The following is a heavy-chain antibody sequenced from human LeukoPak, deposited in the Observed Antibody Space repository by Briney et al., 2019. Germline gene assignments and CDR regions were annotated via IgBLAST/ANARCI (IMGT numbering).Heavy chain of an antibody. CDR2: IYYSGRA. Sequence: PSGTLSLTCAVYGGSISSSNWWSWVRQPPGKGLEWIGEIYYSGRAKYNPSLKSRVTISVDTSKNQFSLKMTSVTAADTAFYFCARSEINDYMNYWGQGMPVTVSS. CDR1: GGSISSSNW. D-gene: IGHD4-11*01. J-gene: IGHJ4*02. V-gene: IGHV4-4*02. CDR3: ARSEINDYMNY.